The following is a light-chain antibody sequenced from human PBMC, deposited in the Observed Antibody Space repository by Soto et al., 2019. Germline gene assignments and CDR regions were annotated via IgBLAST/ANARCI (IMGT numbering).Light chain of an antibody. CDR3: QQSYYNPT. V-gene: IGKV1-39*01. J-gene: IGKJ1*01. CDR2: DAS. Sequence: DIQMTESPSSLSPSVGDRFTITRRASQSVSNYLHWYQQKPGKAPNLLIYDASSLQSGVPSRFSGSGSGTDFTLTISSLQHEDFATYYCQQSYYNPTFGQGTKV. CDR1: QSVSNY.